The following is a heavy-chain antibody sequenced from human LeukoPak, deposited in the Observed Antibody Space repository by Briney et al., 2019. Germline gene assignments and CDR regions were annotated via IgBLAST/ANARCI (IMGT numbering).Heavy chain of an antibody. Sequence: GGSLRLSCAASGITISNAWVSWVRQAPGKGLEWVGRIKSKTDGGTTDYAAPVKGRFTITRDDSKNTLYLQMDSLTTEDTAVYYCLSQYFGGQGTLVTVSP. CDR3: LSQYF. CDR1: GITISNAW. D-gene: IGHD2/OR15-2a*01. V-gene: IGHV3-15*01. CDR2: IKSKTDGGTT. J-gene: IGHJ4*02.